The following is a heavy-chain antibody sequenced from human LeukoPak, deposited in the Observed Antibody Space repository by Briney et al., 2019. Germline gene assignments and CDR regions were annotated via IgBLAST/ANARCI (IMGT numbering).Heavy chain of an antibody. CDR2: IYYSGST. CDR3: TRGARHPDY. CDR1: GGSISGYY. V-gene: IGHV4-59*01. J-gene: IGHJ4*02. Sequence: PSETLSLTCTVSGGSISGYYWSWIRQPPGKGLEWIGYIYYSGSTNYNPSLKSRVTISVDTSKNQFSLKLTSVTAADTAVYYCTRGARHPDYWGQGTLVTVSS.